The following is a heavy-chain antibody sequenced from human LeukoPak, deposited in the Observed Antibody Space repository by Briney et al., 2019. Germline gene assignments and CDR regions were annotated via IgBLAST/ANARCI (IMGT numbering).Heavy chain of an antibody. CDR1: GFIFSNNA. CDR3: EGDYWYLVDY. D-gene: IGHD6-13*01. V-gene: IGHV3-30-3*01. CDR2: ITDDGNRS. Sequence: PGGPLRLPCAALGFIFSNNAMHWVRQAPGKGLKWLAVITDDGNRSQHAASVRGRFTISRDNSKNTLYLQMNSLRVENPAIYYCEGDYWYLVDYWGQATLVTVSS. J-gene: IGHJ4*02.